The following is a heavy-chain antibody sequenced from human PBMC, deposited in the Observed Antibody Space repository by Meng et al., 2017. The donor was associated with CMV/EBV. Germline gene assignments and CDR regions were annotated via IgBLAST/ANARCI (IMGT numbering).Heavy chain of an antibody. CDR1: GYNFSSYW. CDR2: IYPSDSDA. V-gene: IGHV5-51*01. D-gene: IGHD3-22*01. J-gene: IGHJ4*01. CDR3: ARHMGYGDSRGFYGQGDH. Sequence: GESLKISCKASGYNFSSYWIGWVRQMPGKGLEWMGIIYPSDSDARYSPSFQGQVTISVDKSINTAYLQWGSLKASDTAIYYCARHMGYGDSRGFYGQGDHWGQGTPVTVSS.